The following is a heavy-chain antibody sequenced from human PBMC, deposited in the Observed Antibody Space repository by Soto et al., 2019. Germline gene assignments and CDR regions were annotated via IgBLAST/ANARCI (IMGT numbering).Heavy chain of an antibody. CDR1: DYSFTSYG. CDR2: INPIFGTA. D-gene: IGHD5-18*01. CDR3: ARDSYSYGRYYGMDV. Sequence: SVKVSCKASDYSFTSYGISWVRQAPGQGLEWMGGINPIFGTANYAQKFQGRVTITADESTSTAYMELSSLRSEDTAVYYCARDSYSYGRYYGMDVWGQGTTVTVSS. J-gene: IGHJ6*02. V-gene: IGHV1-69*13.